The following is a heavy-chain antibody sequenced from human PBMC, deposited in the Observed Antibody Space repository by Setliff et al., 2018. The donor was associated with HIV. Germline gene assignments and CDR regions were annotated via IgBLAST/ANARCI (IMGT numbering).Heavy chain of an antibody. V-gene: IGHV7-4-1*02. J-gene: IGHJ3*02. Sequence: GASVKVSCKASGYTLSDYGIHWLRRAPGQGLEFMAWISTNTGHPTYAQGFTGRGRFVFSLDASVSTAYLEISGLKAEDSALYYCARAGWCRGGPCYAGIFDIWGQGTMVTVSS. CDR3: ARAGWCRGGPCYAGIFDI. D-gene: IGHD2-15*01. CDR2: ISTNTGHP. CDR1: GYTLSDYG.